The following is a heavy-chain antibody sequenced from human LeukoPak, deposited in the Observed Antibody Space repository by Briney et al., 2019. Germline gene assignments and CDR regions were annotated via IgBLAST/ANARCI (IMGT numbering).Heavy chain of an antibody. CDR3: AKRMRDTDYYFDY. Sequence: GGSLRLSCAASGFTLSSYAMTWVRQAPGKGLEWVASINHNGNVNYYVDSVKGRFTISRDNAKNSLYLQMSNLRAEDTAVYYCAKRMRDTDYYFDYWGQGTLVTVSS. CDR2: INHNGNVN. J-gene: IGHJ4*02. V-gene: IGHV3-7*03. D-gene: IGHD5-18*01. CDR1: GFTLSSYA.